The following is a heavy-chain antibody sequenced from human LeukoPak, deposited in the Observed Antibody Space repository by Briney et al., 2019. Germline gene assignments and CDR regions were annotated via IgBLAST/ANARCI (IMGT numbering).Heavy chain of an antibody. D-gene: IGHD5-18*01. V-gene: IGHV4-61*08. CDR3: ARDRPGYLGYYYYGMDV. CDR2: IYYSGST. CDR1: GGSISSGDYY. J-gene: IGHJ6*02. Sequence: SETLSLTCTVSGGSISSGDYYWSWIRQPPGKGLEWIGYIYYSGSTNYNPSLKSRVTISVDTSKNQFSLKLSSVTAADTAVYYCARDRPGYLGYYYYGMDVWGQGTTVTVSS.